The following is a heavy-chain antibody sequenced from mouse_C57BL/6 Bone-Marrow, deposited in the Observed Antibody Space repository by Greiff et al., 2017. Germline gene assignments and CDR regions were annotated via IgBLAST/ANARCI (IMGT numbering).Heavy chain of an antibody. Sequence: EVKLQESGPGLVKPSPSLSLTCSVTGYSITSGYYWNWIRQFPGNKLEWMGYISYDGSNNYNPSLKNRISITRDTSKNRFFLKLNSVTTEDTATYYCARGGPFAYWGQGTLVTVSA. CDR2: ISYDGSN. CDR3: ARGGPFAY. D-gene: IGHD1-1*02. V-gene: IGHV3-6*01. CDR1: GYSITSGYY. J-gene: IGHJ3*01.